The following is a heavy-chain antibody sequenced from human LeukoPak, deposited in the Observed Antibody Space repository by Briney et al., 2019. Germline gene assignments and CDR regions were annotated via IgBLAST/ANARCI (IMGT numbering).Heavy chain of an antibody. CDR1: GFTFSSYA. CDR2: ISYDGSNK. Sequence: GGSLRLSCAASGFTFSSYAMHWVRQAPGKGLEWVAVISYDGSNKYYADSVKGRFTISRDNSKNTLYLQMNSLRAEDTAVYYCAKDWITNIPDYWGQGTLVTVSS. V-gene: IGHV3-30*04. J-gene: IGHJ4*02. D-gene: IGHD2/OR15-2a*01. CDR3: AKDWITNIPDY.